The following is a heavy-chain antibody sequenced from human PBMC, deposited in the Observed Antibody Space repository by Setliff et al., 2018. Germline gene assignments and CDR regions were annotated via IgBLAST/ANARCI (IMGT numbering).Heavy chain of an antibody. J-gene: IGHJ5*02. CDR2: IYDSGSS. CDR3: GRGFSRIEGWGNWFDP. D-gene: IGHD2-15*01. V-gene: IGHV4-39*01. CDR1: GGSVSNSGFF. Sequence: SETLSLTCTVSGGSVSNSGFFWGWLRQAPGKGLEWIGNIYDSGSSNYNASLKSRLIITRDTPKNQISLKLTSVTAAATAVYYCGRGFSRIEGWGNWFDPWGQGILVTAPQ.